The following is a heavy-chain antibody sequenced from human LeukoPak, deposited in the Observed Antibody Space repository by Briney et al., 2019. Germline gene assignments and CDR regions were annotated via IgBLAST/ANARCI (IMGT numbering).Heavy chain of an antibody. CDR2: IYHSGST. CDR1: GGSISSGGYY. Sequence: SSETLSLTCTVSGGSISSGGYYWSWIRQPSGKGLEWIGYIYHSGSTYYNPSLKSRVTISVDRSKNQFSLKLSSVTATDTAVYYCARDGLVGASFDYWGQGTLVTVSS. V-gene: IGHV4-30-2*01. J-gene: IGHJ4*02. D-gene: IGHD1-26*01. CDR3: ARDGLVGASFDY.